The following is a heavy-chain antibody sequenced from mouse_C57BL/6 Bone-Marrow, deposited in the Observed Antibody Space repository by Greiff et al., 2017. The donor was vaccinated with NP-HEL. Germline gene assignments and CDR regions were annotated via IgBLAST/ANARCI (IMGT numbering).Heavy chain of an antibody. V-gene: IGHV5-16*01. Sequence: EVQLVESEGGLVQPGSSMKLSCTASGFTFSDYYMAWVRQVPEKGLEWVANINYDGSSTYYLDSLKSRFIISRDNAKNILYLQMSSLKSEDTATYYCARARNGSSSYYYAMDYWGQGTSVTVSS. CDR2: INYDGSST. J-gene: IGHJ4*01. D-gene: IGHD1-1*01. CDR3: ARARNGSSSYYYAMDY. CDR1: GFTFSDYY.